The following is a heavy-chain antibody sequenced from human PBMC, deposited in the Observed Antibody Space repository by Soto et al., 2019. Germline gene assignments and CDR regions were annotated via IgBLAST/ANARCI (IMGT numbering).Heavy chain of an antibody. CDR2: ISYEGGNE. V-gene: IGHV3-30*03. Sequence: GGSLRLSCAGSGFTFSTYGMHWVRQAPGKGLEWVAFISYEGGNENYADSVKGRFTISRDNSKNTVYLQMNNLRGEDTAVYYCARESEDSGQFPDYYGVDFWGQGTTVTVSS. CDR1: GFTFSTYG. CDR3: ARESEDSGQFPDYYGVDF. D-gene: IGHD6-19*01. J-gene: IGHJ6*02.